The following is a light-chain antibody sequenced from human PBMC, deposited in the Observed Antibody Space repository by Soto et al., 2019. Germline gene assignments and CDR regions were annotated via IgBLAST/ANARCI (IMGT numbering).Light chain of an antibody. CDR1: QSVSSS. CDR2: GAS. J-gene: IGKJ4*01. V-gene: IGKV3-20*01. Sequence: EIVLTQSPATLSLSPGERATLSCRASQSVSSSLAWYQQKPGQAPRLLIHGASSRATGIPDRFSGSGSGTDFTLTISRLEPEDFAVYYCQQYGSSPPLTFGGGTKVDI. CDR3: QQYGSSPPLT.